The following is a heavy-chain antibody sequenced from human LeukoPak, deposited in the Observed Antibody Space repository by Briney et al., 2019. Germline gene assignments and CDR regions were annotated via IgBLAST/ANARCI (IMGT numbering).Heavy chain of an antibody. D-gene: IGHD2-2*01. Sequence: GGSLRLSCTASGFTFSNAWMNWVRQAPGKGLEWVGRIRPKFEGGTADYAAPVKGRFIISRDNSKNTLYLQMNSLRAEDTAVYYCAKSSPRYCSSTSCYYMDVWGKGTTVTVSS. CDR2: IRPKFEGGTA. CDR1: GFTFSNAW. V-gene: IGHV3-15*01. CDR3: AKSSPRYCSSTSCYYMDV. J-gene: IGHJ6*03.